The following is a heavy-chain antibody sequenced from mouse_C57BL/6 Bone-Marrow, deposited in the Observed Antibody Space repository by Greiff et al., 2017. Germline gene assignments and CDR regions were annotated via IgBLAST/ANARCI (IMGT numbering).Heavy chain of an antibody. V-gene: IGHV1-64*01. Sequence: QVQLQQPGAELVKPGASVKLSCKASGYTFTSYWMYWVKQRPGQGLEWIGMIHPNSGSTNYNEKFKSKATLTVDKSSSTAYMQLSSLTSEDSAVYYCARDDYDWFAYWGQGTLVTVSA. D-gene: IGHD2-4*01. CDR3: ARDDYDWFAY. CDR1: GYTFTSYW. J-gene: IGHJ3*01. CDR2: IHPNSGST.